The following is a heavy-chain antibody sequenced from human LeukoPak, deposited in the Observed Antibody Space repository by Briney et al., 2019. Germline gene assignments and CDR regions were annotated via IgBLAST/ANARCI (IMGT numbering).Heavy chain of an antibody. J-gene: IGHJ6*02. D-gene: IGHD6-19*01. CDR1: GGSFSGYY. Sequence: SETLSLTCAVYGGSFSGYYWSWIRQPPGKGLEWIGEINHSGSTNYNPSLKSRVTISVDTSKNRFSLKLSSVTAADTAVYYCARVYSRGWPAYYYYGMDVWGQGTTVTVSS. CDR3: ARVYSRGWPAYYYYGMDV. V-gene: IGHV4-34*01. CDR2: INHSGST.